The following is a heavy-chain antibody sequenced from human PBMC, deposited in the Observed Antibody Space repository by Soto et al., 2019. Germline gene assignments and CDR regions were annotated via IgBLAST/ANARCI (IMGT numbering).Heavy chain of an antibody. D-gene: IGHD3-3*01. CDR1: GGSISSGGYY. J-gene: IGHJ6*02. Sequence: SETLSLTCTVSGGSISSGGYYWSWIRQHPGKGLEWIGYIYYSGSTYYNPSLKSRVTISVDTSKNQFSLKLSSVTAADTAVYYCARGIKVLRFLEGSMDVWGQGTTVTVSS. CDR3: ARGIKVLRFLEGSMDV. CDR2: IYYSGST. V-gene: IGHV4-31*03.